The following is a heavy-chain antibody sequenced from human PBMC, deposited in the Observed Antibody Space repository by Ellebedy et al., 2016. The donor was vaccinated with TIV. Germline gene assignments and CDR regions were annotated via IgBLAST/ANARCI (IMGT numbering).Heavy chain of an antibody. CDR3: ATAYTEYYFDY. Sequence: AASVKVSCKASGGTFSSYAISWVRQAPGQGLEWMGGIIPIFGTANYAQKFQGRVTITADESTSTAYMELSSLRSEDTAVYYCATAYTEYYFDYWGQGTLVTVSS. J-gene: IGHJ4*02. CDR1: GGTFSSYA. D-gene: IGHD3-16*01. V-gene: IGHV1-69*13. CDR2: IIPIFGTA.